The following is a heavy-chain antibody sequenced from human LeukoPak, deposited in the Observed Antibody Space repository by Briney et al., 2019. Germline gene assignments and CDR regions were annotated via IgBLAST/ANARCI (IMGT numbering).Heavy chain of an antibody. CDR2: ISAYNGNT. CDR1: GYTFTSYG. J-gene: IGHJ6*02. CDR3: ARDGAVVVVPAADNYYYYYGMDV. D-gene: IGHD2-2*01. Sequence: GASVNVSCKASGYTFTSYGISWVRQAPGQGLEWMEWISAYNGNTNYAQKLQGRLTMTTDTSTSTAYMELRSLRSDDTAVYYCARDGAVVVVPAADNYYYYYGMDVWGQGTTVTVSS. V-gene: IGHV1-18*01.